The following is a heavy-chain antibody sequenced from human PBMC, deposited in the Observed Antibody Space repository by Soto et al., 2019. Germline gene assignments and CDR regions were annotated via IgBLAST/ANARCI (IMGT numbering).Heavy chain of an antibody. V-gene: IGHV3-64*01. J-gene: IGHJ4*02. CDR1: GFSFSIYA. CDR3: AREWSIALDY. D-gene: IGHD6-13*01. CDR2: ISTDGGST. Sequence: GGSLRLSCAASGFSFSIYAMHWVRQAPGKGLEYVSSISTDGGSTYYANSVKGRFTISRDNSKNTLYLQMGSLRGEDMAVYYCAREWSIALDYWGQGTLVTVSS.